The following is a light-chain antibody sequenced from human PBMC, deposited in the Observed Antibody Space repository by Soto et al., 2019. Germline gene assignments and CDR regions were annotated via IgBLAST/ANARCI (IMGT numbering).Light chain of an antibody. Sequence: EIVMTQSPATLSVSPGERATLSCRASQSVSGNFAWYQQKPGPAPRLLIYGASTRATGIPARFSGSGSGTECTLTSSSLQSEDFAVYDCQQSGSSFYTFGQGTKLEIK. V-gene: IGKV3-15*01. CDR1: QSVSGN. CDR3: QQSGSSFYT. J-gene: IGKJ2*01. CDR2: GAS.